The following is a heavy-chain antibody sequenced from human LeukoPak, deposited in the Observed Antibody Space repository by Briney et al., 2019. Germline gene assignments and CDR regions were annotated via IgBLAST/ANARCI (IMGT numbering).Heavy chain of an antibody. D-gene: IGHD1-26*01. J-gene: IGHJ4*02. Sequence: GGSLRLSCVASGFTFTNYAMSWVRQAPGKGLEWVSAVSGSASSTYDADSVKGRSTISRDNSRNTVYLEMNSLRAEDTAVYYCASGSGYSGFGYWGQGTLVTVSS. CDR2: VSGSASST. CDR1: GFTFTNYA. CDR3: ASGSGYSGFGY. V-gene: IGHV3-23*01.